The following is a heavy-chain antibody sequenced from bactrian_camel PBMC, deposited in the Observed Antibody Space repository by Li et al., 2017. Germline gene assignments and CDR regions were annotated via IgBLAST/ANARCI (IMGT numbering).Heavy chain of an antibody. V-gene: IGHV3S53*01. CDR1: VRMMC. D-gene: IGHD1*01. Sequence: HVQLVESGGGLVQPGGSLRLSCAASVRMMCMGWFRQGPGEEREGVATIYSDGRTSYADSVKGRFTISKDNAKNILYLQMNALEPEDTATYYCAAGVYCLSGRPPRISEYNYWGQGTQVTVS. J-gene: IGHJ4*01. CDR2: IYSDGRT. CDR3: AAGVYCLSGRPPRISEYNY.